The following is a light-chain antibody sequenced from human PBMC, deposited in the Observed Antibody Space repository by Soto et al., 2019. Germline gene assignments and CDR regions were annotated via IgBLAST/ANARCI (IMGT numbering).Light chain of an antibody. CDR2: GAS. V-gene: IGKV3-15*01. CDR1: QSVSSG. Sequence: EIVMTQSPATLSVSPGERVTLSCRASQSVSSGLAWYQQRPGQAPRLLIYGASTRATGIPARFSGSGSGTELTLTISSLQSEDFAVYSCQQYNNWPPITFGQGTRLEIK. J-gene: IGKJ5*01. CDR3: QQYNNWPPIT.